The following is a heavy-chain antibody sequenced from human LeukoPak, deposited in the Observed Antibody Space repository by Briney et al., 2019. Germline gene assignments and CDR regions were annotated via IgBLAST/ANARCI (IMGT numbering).Heavy chain of an antibody. V-gene: IGHV4-34*01. CDR3: ARETSTYYDYVWGSYREYYFDY. CDR1: GGSFSGYY. D-gene: IGHD3-16*02. J-gene: IGHJ4*02. Sequence: PSETLSLTCAVYGGSFSGYYWSWIRQPPGKGLEWIGEINHSGSTNYNPSLKSRVTISVDTSKNQFSLKLSSVTAADTAVYYCARETSTYYDYVWGSYREYYFDYWGQGTLVTVSS. CDR2: INHSGST.